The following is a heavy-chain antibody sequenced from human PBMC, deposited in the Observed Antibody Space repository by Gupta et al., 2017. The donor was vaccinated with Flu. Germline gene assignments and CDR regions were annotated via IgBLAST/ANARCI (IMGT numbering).Heavy chain of an antibody. CDR2: IYYTGIT. V-gene: IGHV4-59*01. CDR3: ARVTYCRSASCYYFDS. J-gene: IGHJ4*02. D-gene: IGHD2-2*01. Sequence: QVQLQESGPGLVKPSETLSLTCTVSGGSITSNYWSWIRQPPGKGLEYIGYIYYTGITNYNPSLRSRVTISVDTSKNQFSLELTSVTAADTAVYFCARVTYCRSASCYYFDSWGQGTLVTVSS. CDR1: GGSITSNY.